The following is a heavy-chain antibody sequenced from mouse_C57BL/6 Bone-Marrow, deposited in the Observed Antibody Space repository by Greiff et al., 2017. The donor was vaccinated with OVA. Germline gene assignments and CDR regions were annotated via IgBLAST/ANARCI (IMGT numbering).Heavy chain of an antibody. J-gene: IGHJ1*03. D-gene: IGHD1-1*01. CDR1: GYTFTSYG. Sequence: VKLVESGAELARPGASVKLSCKASGYTFTSYGISWVKQRTGQGLEWIGEIYPRSGNTYYNEKFKGKATLTADKSSSTAYMELRSLTSEDSAVYFCAREIYYYGSSYCWYFDVWGTGTTVTVSS. CDR2: IYPRSGNT. CDR3: AREIYYYGSSYCWYFDV. V-gene: IGHV1-81*01.